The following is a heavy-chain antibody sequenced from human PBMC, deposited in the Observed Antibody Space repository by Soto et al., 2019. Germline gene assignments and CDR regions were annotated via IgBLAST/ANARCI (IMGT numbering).Heavy chain of an antibody. CDR2: IWYDGSNK. V-gene: IGHV3-33*01. J-gene: IGHJ6*02. CDR1: GFTFSSYG. CDR3: ARTPAYYYGMDV. Sequence: QVQLVESGGGVVQPGRSLRLSCAASGFTFSSYGMHWVRQAPGKGLEWVAVIWYDGSNKYYADSVKGRFTISRDNSKNTLYLQMNSLRAEDTAVCYCARTPAYYYGMDVWGQGTTVTVSS.